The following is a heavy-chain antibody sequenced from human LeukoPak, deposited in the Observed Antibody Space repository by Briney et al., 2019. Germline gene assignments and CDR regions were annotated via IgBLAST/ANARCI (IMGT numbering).Heavy chain of an antibody. CDR2: IYHSGST. D-gene: IGHD6-19*01. J-gene: IGHJ4*02. CDR3: ARSRYSSGWEADY. Sequence: SETLSLTCTVSGGSISSSGYYWSWIRQPPGKGLEWIGTIYHSGSTNYNPSLKSRVTISVDKSKNQFSLKLSSVTAADTAVYYCARSRYSSGWEADYWGQGTLVTVSS. V-gene: IGHV4-39*07. CDR1: GGSISSSGYY.